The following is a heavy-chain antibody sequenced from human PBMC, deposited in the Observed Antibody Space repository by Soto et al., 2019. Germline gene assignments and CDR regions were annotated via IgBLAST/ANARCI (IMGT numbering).Heavy chain of an antibody. CDR2: ISYDGSNK. V-gene: IGHV3-30*18. CDR3: AKDGRTGVRCSGGSCHIDY. J-gene: IGHJ4*02. Sequence: QVQLVESGGGVVQPGRSLRLSCAASGFTFGSYGMHWVRQAPGKGLEWVAVISYDGSNKYYADSVKGRFTISRDNSKNTLYLQMNSLRAEDTAVYYCAKDGRTGVRCSGGSCHIDYWGQGTLVTVSS. CDR1: GFTFGSYG. D-gene: IGHD2-15*01.